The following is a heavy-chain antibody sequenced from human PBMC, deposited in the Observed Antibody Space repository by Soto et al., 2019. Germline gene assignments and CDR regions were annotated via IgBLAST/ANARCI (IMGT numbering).Heavy chain of an antibody. CDR3: ASGIDY. Sequence: GGSLRLSCAASGFTFDSSAMSWVRQAPGKGLEWISYISSSGSATYYADSVKGRFTISRDNAQHSVYLQMNSLRADDTALYFCASGIDYWGQGTLVTVSS. CDR1: GFTFDSSA. CDR2: ISSSGSAT. J-gene: IGHJ4*02. V-gene: IGHV3-48*01.